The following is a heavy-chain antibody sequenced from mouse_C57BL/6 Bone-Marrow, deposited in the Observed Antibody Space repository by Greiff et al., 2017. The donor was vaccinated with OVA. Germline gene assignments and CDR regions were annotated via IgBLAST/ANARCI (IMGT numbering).Heavy chain of an antibody. CDR3: ASRGAY. V-gene: IGHV3-6*01. J-gene: IGHJ3*01. CDR2: ISYDGSN. Sequence: VQLQQSGPGLVKPSQSLSLTCSVTGYSITSGYYWNWIRQFPGNKLEWMGYISYDGSNNYNPSLKNRISITRDTSKNQFFLKLNSVTTEDTATYYCASRGAYWGQGTLVTVSA. CDR1: GYSITSGYY.